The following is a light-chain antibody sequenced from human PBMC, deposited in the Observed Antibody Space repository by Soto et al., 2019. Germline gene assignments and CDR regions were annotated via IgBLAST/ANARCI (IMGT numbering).Light chain of an antibody. V-gene: IGLV2-18*02. Sequence: QSVLPQPPSVSGSPGQSVAISCTGTGSDVGTFNRVSWYQQSPGTAPKLMIYDVSDRPSGVPDRFSGSKSGNTASLTISGLQAEDEADYYCSSYTSSSTYVFGTGTKVTVL. CDR1: GSDVGTFNR. CDR3: SSYTSSSTYV. J-gene: IGLJ1*01. CDR2: DVS.